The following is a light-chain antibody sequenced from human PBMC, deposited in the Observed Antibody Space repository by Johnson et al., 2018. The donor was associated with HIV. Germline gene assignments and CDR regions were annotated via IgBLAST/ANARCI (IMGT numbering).Light chain of an antibody. Sequence: QSVLTQPPSVSAAPGQKVTISCSGSSSNIGNNDVSWYQHLPGAAPKLLIYDNYKRPSGISDRFSASTSGTSATLGITALQTGDEADYYCGTWDSSLSVSYVFGSGTKVTVL. CDR2: DNY. CDR3: GTWDSSLSVSYV. CDR1: SSNIGNND. J-gene: IGLJ1*01. V-gene: IGLV1-51*01.